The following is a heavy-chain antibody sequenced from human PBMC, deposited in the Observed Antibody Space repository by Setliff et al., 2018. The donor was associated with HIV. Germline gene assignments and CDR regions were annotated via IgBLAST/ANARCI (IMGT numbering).Heavy chain of an antibody. CDR3: AKGDSFVFSYVYPDY. CDR2: VKQDGSHT. Sequence: GGSLRLSCVASGFTFSSYWMSWVRQAPGKGLEWVANVKQDGSHTAYVGSVKGRFTISRDNGKNSVYLQMNGLRVEDTAIYYCAKGDSFVFSYVYPDYWGPGTLVTVSS. CDR1: GFTFSSYW. J-gene: IGHJ4*02. D-gene: IGHD3-22*01. V-gene: IGHV3-7*05.